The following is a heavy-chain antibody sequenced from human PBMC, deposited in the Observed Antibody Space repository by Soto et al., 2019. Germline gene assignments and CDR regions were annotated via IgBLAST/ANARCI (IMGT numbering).Heavy chain of an antibody. D-gene: IGHD6-6*01. CDR2: IYPGDSDT. V-gene: IGHV5-51*01. J-gene: IGHJ3*02. CDR3: ARLVSPYSSSSDAFDI. Sequence: GESLKISCKGSGYSFTNYWIGWVRQMPGKGLEWMGIIYPGDSDTRYSPSFQGQVTISADKSISTAYLQWSSLKASDTAMYYCARLVSPYSSSSDAFDIWGQGTMVTVSS. CDR1: GYSFTNYW.